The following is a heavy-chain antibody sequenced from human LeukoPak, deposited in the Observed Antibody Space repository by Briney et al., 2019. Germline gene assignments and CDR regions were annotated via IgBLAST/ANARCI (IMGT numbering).Heavy chain of an antibody. D-gene: IGHD5-18*01. CDR2: ISGSGGST. CDR1: GFPFSSYA. V-gene: IGHV3-23*01. J-gene: IGHJ3*02. CDR3: AKVGYSYGYWYAFDI. Sequence: GSLRLSCASSGFPFSSYAMSWVRQAPGKGLGLVSAISGSGGSTYYADSVKGRFTISRDNSKNTLYLQMNNLRAEDTAVYYCAKVGYSYGYWYAFDIWGQGTMVTVSS.